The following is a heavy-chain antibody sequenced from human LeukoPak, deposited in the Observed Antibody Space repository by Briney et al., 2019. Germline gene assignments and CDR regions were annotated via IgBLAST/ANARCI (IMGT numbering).Heavy chain of an antibody. Sequence: PGGSLRLSCAASGFTFRSFEMNWVRQAPGKGLEWLSYIGTIGSPIYYADSVKGRFTISRDNARNSLCLQMNSLRVEDTAVYYCARYYDSSGRDYWGQGTLVTVSS. V-gene: IGHV3-48*03. D-gene: IGHD3-22*01. CDR2: IGTIGSPI. J-gene: IGHJ4*02. CDR1: GFTFRSFE. CDR3: ARYYDSSGRDY.